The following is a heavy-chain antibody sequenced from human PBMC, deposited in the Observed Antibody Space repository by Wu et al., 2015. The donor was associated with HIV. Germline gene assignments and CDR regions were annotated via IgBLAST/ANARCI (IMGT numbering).Heavy chain of an antibody. CDR3: ARDRISDNWFDP. CDR2: ISPLFGAA. V-gene: IGHV1-69*12. D-gene: IGHD6-25*01. J-gene: IGHJ5*02. Sequence: QVLLVQSGAEVKKPGSSVKVSCTASGGTFSRYTISWVRQAPGQGLEWIGEISPLFGAAKYAQRFQGRVTITADESTSTAYMEVSSLRFEDTAVYYCARDRISDNWFDPWGQGTLVTVSS. CDR1: GGTFSRYT.